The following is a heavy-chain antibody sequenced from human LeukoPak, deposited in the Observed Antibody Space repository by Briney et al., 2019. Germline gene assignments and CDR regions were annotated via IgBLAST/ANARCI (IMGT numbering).Heavy chain of an antibody. J-gene: IGHJ1*01. CDR2: ISSSSSTI. CDR1: GFTFSSYA. CDR3: ARDPYSSGWSSAEYVQH. Sequence: GGSLRLSCAASGFTFSSYAMSWVRQAPGKGLEWVSYISSSSSTIYYADSVKGRFTISRDNAKNSLYLQMNSLRDVDTAVYYCARDPYSSGWSSAEYVQHWGQGTLVTVSS. D-gene: IGHD6-19*01. V-gene: IGHV3-48*02.